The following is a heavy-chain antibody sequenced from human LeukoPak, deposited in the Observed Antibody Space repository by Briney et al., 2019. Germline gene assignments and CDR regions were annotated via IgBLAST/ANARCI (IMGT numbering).Heavy chain of an antibody. Sequence: GGSLRLSCAASEFSFSKYAMHWVRQAPGKGLEWVAVIWFDGRQTFYADSVKGRFTISRDNSKNTLYLQMNSLRAEDTALYYCVKDRTVAGTDARYYFDYWGQGTLVTVSS. CDR2: IWFDGRQT. CDR1: EFSFSKYA. D-gene: IGHD6-19*01. V-gene: IGHV3-33*06. CDR3: VKDRTVAGTDARYYFDY. J-gene: IGHJ4*02.